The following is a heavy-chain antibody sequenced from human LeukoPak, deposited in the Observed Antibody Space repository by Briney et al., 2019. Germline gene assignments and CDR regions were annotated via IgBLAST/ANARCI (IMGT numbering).Heavy chain of an antibody. CDR2: ISISGTI. V-gene: IGHV3-48*01. CDR3: STAKFDY. Sequence: GGPLTLSCAASVVPHNGYSMKGVPQAPGEGLEWVSHISISGTIYDADSVKGRLTISRDNAKKALSLQMNSLRAEETAVYYCSTAKFDYWGQGTLVTVSS. J-gene: IGHJ4*02. CDR1: VVPHNGYS.